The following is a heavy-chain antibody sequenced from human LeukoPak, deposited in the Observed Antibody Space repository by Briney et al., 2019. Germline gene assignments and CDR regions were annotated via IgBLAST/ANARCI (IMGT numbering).Heavy chain of an antibody. CDR3: AKDGRYYDSSGYYYNYFDY. CDR2: ISYDGSNK. Sequence: GGSLRLSCAASGFTFSSYGMHWVRQAPGKGLEWVAVISYDGSNKYYADSVKGRFTISRDNSKNTLYLQMNSLRAEDTAVYYCAKDGRYYDSSGYYYNYFDYWGQGTLVTVSS. V-gene: IGHV3-30*18. CDR1: GFTFSSYG. D-gene: IGHD3-22*01. J-gene: IGHJ4*02.